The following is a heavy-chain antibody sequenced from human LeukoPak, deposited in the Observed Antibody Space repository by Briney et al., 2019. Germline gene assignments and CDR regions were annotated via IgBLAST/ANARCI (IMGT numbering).Heavy chain of an antibody. CDR1: GGSISSSSYY. J-gene: IGHJ4*02. D-gene: IGHD6-19*01. V-gene: IGHV4-39*01. Sequence: SETLCLTCAVSGGSISSSSYYWGWLGQPPGTGWEWFGSIYYSGSTYTNPSHKSRATFSVDTSKNQFSLKLSYVTAADTAVYYCARHDSSSGEDYWGQGTLVSVSS. CDR2: IYYSGST. CDR3: ARHDSSSGEDY.